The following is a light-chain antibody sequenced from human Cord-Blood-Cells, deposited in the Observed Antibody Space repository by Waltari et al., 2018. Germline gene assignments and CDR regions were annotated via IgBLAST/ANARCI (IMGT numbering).Light chain of an antibody. CDR2: YVS. CDR3: SSYTSSSTLGV. Sequence: QSALIQPASVSGSPGQSITISCTGTSSDVGGYNYVSWYQQHPGKAPKLIIYYVSNRPSGVSKRFSGSKSGNTASLTISGLQAEDEADYYCSSYTSSSTLGVFGGGTKLTVL. J-gene: IGLJ2*01. V-gene: IGLV2-14*01. CDR1: SSDVGGYNY.